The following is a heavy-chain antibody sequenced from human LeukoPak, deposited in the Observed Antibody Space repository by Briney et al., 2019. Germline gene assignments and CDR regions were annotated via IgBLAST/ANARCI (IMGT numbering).Heavy chain of an antibody. D-gene: IGHD6-25*01. CDR1: GFTFTISA. V-gene: IGHV1-58*02. CDR2: IVVGSGNT. CDR3: AADGPSGYYYMDV. J-gene: IGHJ6*03. Sequence: SVKVSCKASGFTFTISAMQWVRQARGQRLEWIGWIVVGSGNTNYAQKFQERVTITRDMSTSTAYMELSSLRSEDTAVYYCAADGPSGYYYMDVWGKGTTVTVSS.